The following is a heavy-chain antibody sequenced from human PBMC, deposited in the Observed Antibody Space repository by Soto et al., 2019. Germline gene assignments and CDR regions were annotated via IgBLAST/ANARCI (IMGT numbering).Heavy chain of an antibody. J-gene: IGHJ4*02. CDR2: MSYDGSDK. Sequence: QVHLVESGGGVVQPGKSLRLSCAASAFTFSNYTMYWVRQAPGKGLEWVALMSYDGSDKYYADAVKGRFTISRDNSKNTLYLKMDSLRVEDTALYYCAGRSGSSDYWGQGTLVTVSS. V-gene: IGHV3-30*04. CDR1: AFTFSNYT. CDR3: AGRSGSSDY. D-gene: IGHD3-10*01.